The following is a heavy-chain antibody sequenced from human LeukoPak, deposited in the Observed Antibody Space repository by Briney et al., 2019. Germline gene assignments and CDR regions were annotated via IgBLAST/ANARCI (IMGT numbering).Heavy chain of an antibody. CDR2: IYRGGST. Sequence: GGSLRLSCAASGFTVSSNYMSWVRQAPGKGLEWVSVIYRGGSTYYADSVKGRFTISRDNSKNTLYLQMNSLRAEDTAVYYCARGGVNTMVRGVIRYYYMDVWGKGTTVTVSS. V-gene: IGHV3-53*01. D-gene: IGHD3-10*01. J-gene: IGHJ6*03. CDR1: GFTVSSNY. CDR3: ARGGVNTMVRGVIRYYYMDV.